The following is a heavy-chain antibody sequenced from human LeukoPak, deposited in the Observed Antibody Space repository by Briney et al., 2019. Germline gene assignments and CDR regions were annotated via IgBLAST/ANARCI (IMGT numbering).Heavy chain of an antibody. CDR3: ARDGGTYYYFDH. J-gene: IGHJ4*02. CDR2: INGYNGYT. Sequence: GASVKVSCKASGHTFSYYGISWLRQAPGQGLEWMGWINGYNGYTNYGQNFQGRVTVTTDTSTNTAYMELRSLRYDDTAIYYCARDGGTYYYFDHWGQGTLVTVSS. V-gene: IGHV1-18*01. CDR1: GHTFSYYG. D-gene: IGHD1-26*01.